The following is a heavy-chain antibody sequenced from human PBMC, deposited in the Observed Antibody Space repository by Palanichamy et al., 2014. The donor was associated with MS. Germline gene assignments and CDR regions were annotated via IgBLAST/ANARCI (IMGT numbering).Heavy chain of an antibody. CDR3: ARRQGRKNSFHS. CDR1: GDSIGSNTYY. Sequence: QLQVQEWGPGLVKPSETLSLTRTVSGDSIGSNTYYWGWIRQPPGKGLEWIASLSSAGGAFYNPSLESRVTVSVDTSKNLVSLRLRSVTATDSAVYYCARRQGRKNSFHSWGQGTLVTVSS. V-gene: IGHV4-39*02. J-gene: IGHJ4*02. CDR2: LSSAGGA. D-gene: IGHD1-14*01.